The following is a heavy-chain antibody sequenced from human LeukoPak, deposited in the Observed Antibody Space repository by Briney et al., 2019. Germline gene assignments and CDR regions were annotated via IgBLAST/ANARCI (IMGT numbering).Heavy chain of an antibody. Sequence: GGSLRLSCTASGFSFSNHYMRWIRQAPGKGLEWVANINEDGSNKWHLGSVKGRFTVSRDNARNSLYLQMNSLRVEDAAVYYCTRVIVAVPGYFDYFDFWGQGVLVTVSS. V-gene: IGHV3-7*01. J-gene: IGHJ4*02. CDR2: INEDGSNK. CDR3: TRVIVAVPGYFDYFDF. D-gene: IGHD6-19*01. CDR1: GFSFSNHY.